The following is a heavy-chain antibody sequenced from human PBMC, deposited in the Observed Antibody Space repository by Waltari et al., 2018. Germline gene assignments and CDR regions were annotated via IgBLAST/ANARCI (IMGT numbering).Heavy chain of an antibody. CDR2: IYDGGNT. V-gene: IGHV4-59*01. CDR3: ARGGGDYPRNWFDP. Sequence: QVHLQESGSGLVKPSETLSLPCTVSGGSIPSDYWSWIRQSPGKGLEWIGYIYDGGNTNYHPSLKSRVTISVDTSKNQFSLKLASVTAADTAVYYCARGGGDYPRNWFDPWGQGTLVTVSS. J-gene: IGHJ5*02. D-gene: IGHD4-17*01. CDR1: GGSIPSDY.